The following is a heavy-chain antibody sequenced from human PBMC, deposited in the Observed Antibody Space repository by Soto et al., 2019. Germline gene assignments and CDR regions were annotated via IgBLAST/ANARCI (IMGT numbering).Heavy chain of an antibody. J-gene: IGHJ4*02. V-gene: IGHV3-11*01. CDR3: AREKTVQSYSIDY. CDR2: ISSSGSTI. CDR1: GFTFSDYY. D-gene: IGHD4-4*01. Sequence: GGSLRLSCAASGFTFSDYYMSWIHQAPGKGLEWVSYISSSGSTIYYADSVKGRFTISRDNAKNSLYLQMNSLRAEDTAVYYCAREKTVQSYSIDYWGQGTLVTVSS.